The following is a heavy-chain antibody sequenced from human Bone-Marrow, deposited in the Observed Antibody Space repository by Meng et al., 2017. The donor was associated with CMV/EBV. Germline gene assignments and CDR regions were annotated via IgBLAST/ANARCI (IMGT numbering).Heavy chain of an antibody. V-gene: IGHV3-21*01. D-gene: IGHD3-22*01. CDR3: ARERYRYYYDSSGYHDAFDI. CDR2: ISSSSSYI. J-gene: IGHJ3*02. Sequence: GESLKISCAASGFTFSSYSMNWVRQAPGKGLEWVSSISSSSSYIYYADSVKGRFTISRDNAKNSLYLQMNSLRAEDTAVYYCARERYRYYYDSSGYHDAFDIWSQGTMVTVSS. CDR1: GFTFSSYS.